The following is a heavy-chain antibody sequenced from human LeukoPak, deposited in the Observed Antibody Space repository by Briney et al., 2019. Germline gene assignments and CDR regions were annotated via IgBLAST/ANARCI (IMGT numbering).Heavy chain of an antibody. D-gene: IGHD2-15*01. J-gene: IGHJ4*02. CDR3: ALSRYCSGGSCYCDY. CDR2: INPNSGGT. Sequence: GASVKVSCKASGYTFTGYYMHWVRQAPGQGLEWMGWINPNSGGTNYAQKFQGRVTMTRDTSISTAYMELSRLRSDDTAVYYCALSRYCSGGSCYCDYWGQGTLVTVSS. V-gene: IGHV1-2*02. CDR1: GYTFTGYY.